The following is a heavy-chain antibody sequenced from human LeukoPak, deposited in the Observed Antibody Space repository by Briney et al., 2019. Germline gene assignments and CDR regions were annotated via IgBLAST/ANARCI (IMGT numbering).Heavy chain of an antibody. CDR2: IKQDESEK. D-gene: IGHD4-11*01. J-gene: IGHJ4*02. CDR1: GFTFRTYW. V-gene: IGHV3-7*01. Sequence: GGSLSLSCAASGFTFRTYWMSWARQAPGKGLEWVANIKQDESEKYYMDSVKGRFTISRDNAKNSLSLQMSSLRADDTAVYYCARVGRDSKYGYFDFWGQGTLVTVSS. CDR3: ARVGRDSKYGYFDF.